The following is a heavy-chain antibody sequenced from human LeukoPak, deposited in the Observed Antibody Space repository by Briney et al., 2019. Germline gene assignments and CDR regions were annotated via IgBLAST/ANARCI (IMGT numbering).Heavy chain of an antibody. J-gene: IGHJ4*02. CDR2: IYYSGST. V-gene: IGHV4-39*01. CDR3: ARGAWGYYFDY. D-gene: IGHD1-26*01. Sequence: SETLSLTCTVSGGSISSSSYYWGWIRQPPGKGLEWIGSIYYSGSTYYNPSLKSRVTISVDTSKNQFSLKLSSVTAADTAVYYCARGAWGYYFDYWGQGTLVTVSS. CDR1: GGSISSSSYY.